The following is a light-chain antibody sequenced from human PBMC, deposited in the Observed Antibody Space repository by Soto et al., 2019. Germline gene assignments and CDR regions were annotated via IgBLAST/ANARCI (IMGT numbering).Light chain of an antibody. CDR2: DVS. CDR1: SSDVGGYNY. CDR3: RSYSSSSTLV. V-gene: IGLV2-14*01. Sequence: QSALTQPASVSGSPGQSITISCTGTSSDVGGYNYVSWYQQHPGKAPKLMIYDVSNRPSGVSNRFSGSKSGNTASLTISGLQAEDEADYYCRSYSSSSTLVFGGGTKHTVL. J-gene: IGLJ2*01.